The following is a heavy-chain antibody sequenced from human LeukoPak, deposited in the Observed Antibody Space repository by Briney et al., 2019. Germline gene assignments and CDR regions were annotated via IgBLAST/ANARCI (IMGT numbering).Heavy chain of an antibody. J-gene: IGHJ4*02. CDR3: ARVLWSGYYFDY. V-gene: IGHV4-30-4*01. D-gene: IGHD3-10*01. Sequence: SQTLSLTCTVSGGSISSGDYYWSWIRRPPGKGLEWIGYIYYSGSTYYNPSLKSRVTISVDTSKNQFSLRLSSVTAADTAVYYCARVLWSGYYFDYWGQGTLVTVSS. CDR2: IYYSGST. CDR1: GGSISSGDYY.